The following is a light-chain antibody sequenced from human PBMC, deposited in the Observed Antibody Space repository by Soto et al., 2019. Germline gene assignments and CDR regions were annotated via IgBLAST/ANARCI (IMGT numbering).Light chain of an antibody. CDR1: QSVSSGY. J-gene: IGKJ1*01. Sequence: EIVLTQSPGTLSLSPGERATLSCRASQSVSSGYLAWYQQKPGQAPRLLIYGASSRATGIPDRFSGGGSGTDFTLTISKLEPEDFAVYYCQQYGNSPWTFGQGTKVEIK. V-gene: IGKV3-20*01. CDR3: QQYGNSPWT. CDR2: GAS.